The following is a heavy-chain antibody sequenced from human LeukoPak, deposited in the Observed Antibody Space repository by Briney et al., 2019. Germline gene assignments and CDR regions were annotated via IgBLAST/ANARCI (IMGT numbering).Heavy chain of an antibody. CDR1: DASISGHY. D-gene: IGHD1-14*01. CDR3: ARDKISINAFDM. Sequence: PSETLSLACAVSDASISGHYLTWIRQPPGKGLEWIGYISYIGSTNYNPSLKSRVTISVDTSKNLFSLKLNSVTAADTAVYYCARDKISINAFDMWGQGTTVTVSS. CDR2: ISYIGST. J-gene: IGHJ3*02. V-gene: IGHV4-59*11.